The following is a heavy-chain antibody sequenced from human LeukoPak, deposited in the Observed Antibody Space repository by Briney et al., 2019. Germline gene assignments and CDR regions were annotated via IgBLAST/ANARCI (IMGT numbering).Heavy chain of an antibody. CDR2: MNPNSGNT. J-gene: IGHJ6*03. V-gene: IGHV1-8*01. Sequence: GASVKVSCKASGYTFTSYDINWVRQATRQGLEWMGWMNPNSGNTGYAQKFQGRVTMTRNTSISTAYMELSSLRSEDTAVYYCARGTAPLYYYYMDVWGKGTTVTVSS. CDR1: GYTFTSYD. CDR3: ARGTAPLYYYYMDV.